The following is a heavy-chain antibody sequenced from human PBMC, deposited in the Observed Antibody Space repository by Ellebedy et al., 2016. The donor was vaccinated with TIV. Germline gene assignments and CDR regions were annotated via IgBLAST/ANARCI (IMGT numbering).Heavy chain of an antibody. Sequence: GGSLRLXXTASGFGFGSYSMNWVRQAPGKGLEWLSYITAGSDIIYYADPVKGRFTISRDNSKNSLYLQMNSLRVEDTAVYFCVSASGPWGQGTLVTVSS. CDR2: ITAGSDII. J-gene: IGHJ5*02. V-gene: IGHV3-48*04. CDR1: GFGFGSYS. CDR3: VSASGP.